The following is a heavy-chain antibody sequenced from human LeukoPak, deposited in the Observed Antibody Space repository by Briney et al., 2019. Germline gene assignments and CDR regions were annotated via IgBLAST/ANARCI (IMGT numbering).Heavy chain of an antibody. Sequence: TGGSLRLSCAASGFTFSSYAMSWVRQAPGKGLEWVSAISGSGGSTYYADSVKGRFTISRDNSKNPLYLQMNSLRAEDTAVYYCAKEAVYDILTGYLPLDYWGQGTLVTVSS. D-gene: IGHD3-9*01. J-gene: IGHJ4*02. CDR2: ISGSGGST. CDR1: GFTFSSYA. V-gene: IGHV3-23*01. CDR3: AKEAVYDILTGYLPLDY.